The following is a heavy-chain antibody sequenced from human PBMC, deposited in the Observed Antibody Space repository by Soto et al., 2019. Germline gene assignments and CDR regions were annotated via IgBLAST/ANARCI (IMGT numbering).Heavy chain of an antibody. D-gene: IGHD5-12*01. Sequence: PSETLSLTCTVSGGSITGGDYYWSWIRHHPGKGLEWIGEIHHSGSTNYNPSLKSRVTISVDTSKNQFSLKLSSVTAADTAVYYCARGRGWLQHNWFDPWGQGTLVTVSS. J-gene: IGHJ5*02. V-gene: IGHV4-34*01. CDR3: ARGRGWLQHNWFDP. CDR1: GGSITGGDYY. CDR2: IHHSGST.